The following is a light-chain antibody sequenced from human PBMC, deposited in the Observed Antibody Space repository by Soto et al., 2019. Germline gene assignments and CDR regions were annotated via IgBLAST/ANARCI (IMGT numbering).Light chain of an antibody. CDR2: DVS. Sequence: QSVLTQPASVSGSPGQSITISCTGTSSDVGSYNLVSWYQQHPGKAPKLMIYDVSKRPSGVSNRFSGAKSGNTASLTISGLRAEDGADYYCCSYAGSRVVFGTGTKLTVL. CDR3: CSYAGSRVV. V-gene: IGLV2-23*02. CDR1: SSDVGSYNL. J-gene: IGLJ1*01.